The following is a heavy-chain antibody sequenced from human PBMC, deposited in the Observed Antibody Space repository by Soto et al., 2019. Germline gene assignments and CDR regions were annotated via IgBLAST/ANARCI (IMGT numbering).Heavy chain of an antibody. D-gene: IGHD2-21*02. CDR3: ASGKGGGRCGGDCYSFDW. V-gene: IGHV1-69*01. CDR2: IIPIFGTA. J-gene: IGHJ4*02. CDR1: GGTFSSYA. Sequence: QVQLVQSGAEVKKPGSSVKVSCKASGGTFSSYAISWVRQAPGQGLEWMGGIIPIFGTANYAQKFQGSVTITADEYTSTSYMEQSSLRSEDTAVYYCASGKGGGRCGGDCYSFDWGGQGSRVIVSS.